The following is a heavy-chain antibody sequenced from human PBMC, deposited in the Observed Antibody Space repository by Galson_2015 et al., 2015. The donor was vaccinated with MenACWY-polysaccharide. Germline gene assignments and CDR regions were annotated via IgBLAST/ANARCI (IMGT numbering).Heavy chain of an antibody. D-gene: IGHD1-26*01. CDR3: ASDFDRSYSPADY. CDR1: GGSISSSSYY. Sequence: SETLSLTCTVSGGSISSSSYYWGWIRQPPGKGLEWIGSIYYSGITYYNPSLKSRVTISVDTSKNHFSLKLSSVTAADTAVYYCASDFDRSYSPADYSGQRTLVTVSS. J-gene: IGHJ4*02. V-gene: IGHV4-39*02. CDR2: IYYSGIT.